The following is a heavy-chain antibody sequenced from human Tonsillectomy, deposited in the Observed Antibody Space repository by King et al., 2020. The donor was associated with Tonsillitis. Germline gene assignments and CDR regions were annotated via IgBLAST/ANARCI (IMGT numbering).Heavy chain of an antibody. CDR2: ISSMSTSI. V-gene: IGHV3-21*01. CDR1: GFSLSNYG. D-gene: IGHD6-19*01. J-gene: IGHJ1*01. CDR3: ARSPSSGWYKDAEYFQH. Sequence: VQLVESGGGLVKPGGSLRLSCAASGFSLSNYGMNWVRQAPGKGLEWGSSISSMSTSIYYADSVKGRITISRDNAKNSLFLQMNSLRAEDTAVYYCARSPSSGWYKDAEYFQHWGQGTLLTVSS.